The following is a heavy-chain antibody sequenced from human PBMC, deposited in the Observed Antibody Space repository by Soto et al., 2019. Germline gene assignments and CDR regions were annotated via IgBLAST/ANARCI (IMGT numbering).Heavy chain of an antibody. CDR1: GFSFTNFA. D-gene: IGHD2-21*02. CDR3: AKDDFTDRGDDYFDY. J-gene: IGHJ4*02. CDR2: IGASGDIT. V-gene: IGHV3-23*01. Sequence: PGGSLRLSCAASGFSFTNFAMSWVRQAPGKGLEWVAGIGASGDITWYADSVKGRLSISRDNSKNTLHLQLNSLRFEDTAVYYCAKDDFTDRGDDYFDYWGPGTLVTVSS.